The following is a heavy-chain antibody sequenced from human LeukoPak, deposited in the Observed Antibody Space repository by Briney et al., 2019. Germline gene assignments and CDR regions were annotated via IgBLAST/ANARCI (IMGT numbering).Heavy chain of an antibody. CDR1: GYTFTDYY. CDR3: ARVYLGVYYYGSSGYSHLDY. D-gene: IGHD3-22*01. CDR2: INPNSGGT. Sequence: ASVKVSCKASGYTFTDYYMHWVRQAPGQGLEWMGWINPNSGGTNYAQKFQGRVTMTRDTSISTAYMELSRLRSDDTAVYYCARVYLGVYYYGSSGYSHLDYWLQGTLVTVSS. J-gene: IGHJ4*02. V-gene: IGHV1-2*02.